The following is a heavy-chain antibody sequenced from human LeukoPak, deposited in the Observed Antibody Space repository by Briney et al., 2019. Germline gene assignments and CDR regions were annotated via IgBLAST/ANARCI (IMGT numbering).Heavy chain of an antibody. Sequence: SVKVSCKASGGTFSSYAISWVRQAPGQGLEWMGRIIPILGIANYAQKLQGRVTMTTDTSTSTAYMELRSLRSDDTAVYYCARDGERWLQFPLDDAFDIWGQGTMVTVSS. V-gene: IGHV1-69*04. CDR1: GGTFSSYA. CDR2: IIPILGIA. CDR3: ARDGERWLQFPLDDAFDI. J-gene: IGHJ3*02. D-gene: IGHD5-24*01.